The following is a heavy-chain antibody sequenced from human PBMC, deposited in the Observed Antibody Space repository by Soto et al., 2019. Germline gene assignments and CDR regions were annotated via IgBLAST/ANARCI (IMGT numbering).Heavy chain of an antibody. CDR3: ARVGYSSGWAIDY. CDR2: IYYSGST. Sequence: LSLTCTVSCGSISSYYWSWIRQPPGKGLEWIGYIYYSGSTNYNPSLKSRVTISVDTSKNQFSLKLSSVTAADTAVYYCARVGYSSGWAIDYWGQGTLVTVSS. V-gene: IGHV4-59*01. D-gene: IGHD6-19*01. CDR1: CGSISSYY. J-gene: IGHJ4*02.